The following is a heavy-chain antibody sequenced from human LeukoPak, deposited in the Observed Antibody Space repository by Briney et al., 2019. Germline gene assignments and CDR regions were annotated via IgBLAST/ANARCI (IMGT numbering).Heavy chain of an antibody. CDR2: IYYSGST. CDR1: GGSISSSSYY. D-gene: IGHD3-16*01. Sequence: SETLSLTCTVSGGSISSSSYYWGWIRQPPGKGLEWIGSIYYSGSTYYNPSLKSRVTISVDTSKNQFSLKLSSVTAADTAVYYCARQITAAHPIYYYYYMDVWGKGTTVTISS. J-gene: IGHJ6*03. V-gene: IGHV4-39*01. CDR3: ARQITAAHPIYYYYYMDV.